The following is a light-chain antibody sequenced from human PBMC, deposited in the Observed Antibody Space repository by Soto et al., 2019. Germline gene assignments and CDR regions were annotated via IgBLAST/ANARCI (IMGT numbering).Light chain of an antibody. J-gene: IGKJ1*01. CDR2: WAS. V-gene: IGKV4-1*01. CDR1: QSVLYSSNNKNY. Sequence: DIVMTQSPDSLAVSLGERATINCKSSQSVLYSSNNKNYLAWYQQKPGQPPKMIIYWASTRESGVPDRFSGSGSGTDFTLSISSLQAEDVAGYYCQQYYSTPWTFGQVTKVEIK. CDR3: QQYYSTPWT.